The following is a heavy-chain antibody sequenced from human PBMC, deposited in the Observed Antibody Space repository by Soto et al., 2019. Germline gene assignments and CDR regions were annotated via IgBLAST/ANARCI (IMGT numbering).Heavy chain of an antibody. V-gene: IGHV4-34*01. J-gene: IGHJ6*02. CDR1: GGSFSGYH. D-gene: IGHD6-19*01. CDR2: INHSGST. CDR3: ARGSGRGNGWGTYFYYGVDV. Sequence: SETLSLTCAVYGGSFSGYHWSWIRQPPGKGLEWIGEINHSGSTSYNPSLKSRVTISVDTSKNQFSLKVTSVTAADTAAYYCARGSGRGNGWGTYFYYGVDVWGQGTTVTVSS.